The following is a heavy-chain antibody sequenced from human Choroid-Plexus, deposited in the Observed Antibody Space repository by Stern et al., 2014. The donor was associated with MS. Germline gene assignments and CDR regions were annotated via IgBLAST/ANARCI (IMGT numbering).Heavy chain of an antibody. Sequence: VQLLESGGGVVQPGRPLRLSCVASGFTFGSCAMHWVRQAPGKGLEWVAGVSYDGSNKYYADFVKGRFTISRDNSQNTLYMQMSSLRPEDTAVYYCAKDRQYLTYFFDHWGQGSLVTVSS. V-gene: IGHV3-30*18. J-gene: IGHJ5*02. D-gene: IGHD2/OR15-2a*01. CDR1: GFTFGSCA. CDR3: AKDRQYLTYFFDH. CDR2: VSYDGSNK.